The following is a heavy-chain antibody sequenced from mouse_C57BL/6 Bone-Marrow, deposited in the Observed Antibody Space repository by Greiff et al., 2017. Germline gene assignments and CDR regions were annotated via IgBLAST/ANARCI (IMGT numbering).Heavy chain of an antibody. CDR1: GYAFTNYL. CDR3: ASLLPWYFDV. CDR2: INPGSGGT. V-gene: IGHV1-54*01. D-gene: IGHD1-1*01. Sequence: VQLQQSGAELVRPGPSVKVSCKASGYAFTNYLIEWVKQRPGQGLEWIGVINPGSGGTNYNEKFKGKATLTADKSSSTAYMQLSSLTSEDSAVYFCASLLPWYFDVWGTGTTVTVSS. J-gene: IGHJ1*03.